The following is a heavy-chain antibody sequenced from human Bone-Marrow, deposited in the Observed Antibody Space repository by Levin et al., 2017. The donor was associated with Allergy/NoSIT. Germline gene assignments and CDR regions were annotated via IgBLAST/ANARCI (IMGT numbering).Heavy chain of an antibody. J-gene: IGHJ4*02. V-gene: IGHV5-10-1*01. Sequence: GESLKISCQASGYRFTNYWISWVRQMPGHGLEWMGRIDPSDSSIKYSPSFQGHVTISADESLTTASLQSNSLKASDTAMYYCARHRFDDSTMGYWGQGTLVSVSS. CDR1: GYRFTNYW. CDR3: ARHRFDDSTMGY. D-gene: IGHD3-10*01. CDR2: IDPSDSSI.